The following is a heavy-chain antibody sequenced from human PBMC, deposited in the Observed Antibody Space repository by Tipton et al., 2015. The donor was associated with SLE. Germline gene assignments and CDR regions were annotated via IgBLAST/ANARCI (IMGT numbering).Heavy chain of an antibody. CDR1: GFTVSSNY. Sequence: VQLVQSGGGLVQPGGSLRPSCAASGFTVSSNYLRWVRQAPGKGLEWVSVIYSGGITYYADSVNGRFTISRHNSKNTLYLQMNSLRAEDTVVYYCARERYDSISQWYFDYWCQGTLVTVSS. D-gene: IGHD3-22*01. J-gene: IGHJ4*02. CDR3: ARERYDSISQWYFDY. CDR2: IYSGGIT. V-gene: IGHV3-53*04.